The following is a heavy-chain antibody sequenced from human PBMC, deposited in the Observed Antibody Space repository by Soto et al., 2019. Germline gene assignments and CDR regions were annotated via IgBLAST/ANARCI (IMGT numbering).Heavy chain of an antibody. D-gene: IGHD3-22*01. V-gene: IGHV1-8*01. CDR2: MNPNSGNT. CDR1: GYTITSYD. J-gene: IGHJ6*02. Sequence: QVQLVQSGAEVKKPGASVKVSCKASGYTITSYDINWVRQATGQGLEWMGWMNPNSGNTGYAQKFQGRVTMTRNTSISTAYMELGSLRSEDTAVYYCARGRNYYDTSGYDGMDVWGQGTTVTVSS. CDR3: ARGRNYYDTSGYDGMDV.